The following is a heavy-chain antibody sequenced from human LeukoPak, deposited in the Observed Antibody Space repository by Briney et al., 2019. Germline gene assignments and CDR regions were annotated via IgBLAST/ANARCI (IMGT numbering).Heavy chain of an antibody. V-gene: IGHV4-30-4*07. CDR2: IYYSVNT. CDR1: GGSISSGGYS. CDR3: ARSNVLLWFGDPRGPSKYYYYYMDV. J-gene: IGHJ6*03. Sequence: SETLSLTCAVSGGSISSGGYSWSWIRQPPGKGLEWIGYIYYSVNTYYSPSLKSRVTISVDTSKNQFSLKLSSVTAADTAVYYCARSNVLLWFGDPRGPSKYYYYYMDVWGKGTTVTISS. D-gene: IGHD3-10*01.